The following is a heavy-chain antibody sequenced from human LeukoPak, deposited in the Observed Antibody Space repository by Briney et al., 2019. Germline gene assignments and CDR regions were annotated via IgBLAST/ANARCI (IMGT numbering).Heavy chain of an antibody. J-gene: IGHJ6*02. CDR3: ARGLSYFSFDD. CDR1: GFTFSSHG. CDR2: IWPDGSRK. D-gene: IGHD2-21*01. Sequence: GALRLSCAASGFTFSSHGMNWVRQAPGKGLEWVAGIWPDGSRKFYADAVKGRFSISRDNSQNTLYLQMNSLRVEDTAMYYCARGLSYFSFDDWGQGTTVTVSS. V-gene: IGHV3-33*01.